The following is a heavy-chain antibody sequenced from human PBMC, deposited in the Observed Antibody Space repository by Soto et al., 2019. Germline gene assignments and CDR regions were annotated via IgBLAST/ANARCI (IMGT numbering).Heavy chain of an antibody. Sequence: GGSLRLSCAVSGSTFNNDWMHWFRQAPGKGLVWISHINSDGSGTNYADSVKGRFTIARDNAKNMVYLQMNSLRAEDTAVYFCARDRSYSLDVWGQGTTVTVSS. V-gene: IGHV3-74*01. CDR1: GSTFNNDW. CDR2: INSDGSGT. CDR3: ARDRSYSLDV. J-gene: IGHJ6*02.